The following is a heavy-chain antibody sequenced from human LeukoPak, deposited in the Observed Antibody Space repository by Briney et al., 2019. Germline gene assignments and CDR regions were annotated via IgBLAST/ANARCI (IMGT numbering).Heavy chain of an antibody. CDR3: ANKWASGIDY. D-gene: IGHD3-10*01. V-gene: IGHV3-23*01. CDR1: GFTFTNYA. CDR2: ISGSGGST. J-gene: IGHJ4*02. Sequence: GGSLRLSCAASGFTFTNYAMSRVRQAPGKGLEWVSTISGSGGSTYYADSVKGRFTISRDNSKNTLYLQVNSLRAEDTAVYYCANKWASGIDYWGQGTLVTVS.